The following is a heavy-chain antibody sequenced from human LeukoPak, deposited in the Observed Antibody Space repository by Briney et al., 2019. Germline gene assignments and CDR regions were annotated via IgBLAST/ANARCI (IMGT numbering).Heavy chain of an antibody. Sequence: TSETLSLTCAVYGGSFSGYYWSWIRQPPGKGLAWIGEINHSGSTNYNPSLKSRVTISVDTSKNQFSLKLSSVTAADTAVYYCARNRYSSGWYAYWGQGTLVTVSS. J-gene: IGHJ4*02. CDR1: GGSFSGYY. D-gene: IGHD6-19*01. CDR3: ARNRYSSGWYAY. CDR2: INHSGST. V-gene: IGHV4-34*01.